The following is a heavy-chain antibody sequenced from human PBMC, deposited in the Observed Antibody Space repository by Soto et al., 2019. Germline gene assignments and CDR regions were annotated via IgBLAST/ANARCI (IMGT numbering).Heavy chain of an antibody. V-gene: IGHV3-21*01. CDR2: ISSSSSYI. CDR1: GFTFSSYS. D-gene: IGHD3-3*01. Sequence: PAGSLRLSCAASGFTFSSYSMNWVRQAPGKGLEWVSSISSSSSYIYYADSVKGRFTISRDNAKNSLYLQMNSLRAEDTAVYYCARDPSDFWSGPPIPEPFDYWGQGTLVTVSS. CDR3: ARDPSDFWSGPPIPEPFDY. J-gene: IGHJ4*02.